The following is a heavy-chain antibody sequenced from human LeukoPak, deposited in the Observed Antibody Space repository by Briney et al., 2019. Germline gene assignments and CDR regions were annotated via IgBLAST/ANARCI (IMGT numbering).Heavy chain of an antibody. D-gene: IGHD3-9*01. CDR1: GFTFSSYE. J-gene: IGHJ4*02. CDR3: ARELDEGFDY. V-gene: IGHV3-48*03. Sequence: GGSLRLSCAASGFTFSSYEMNWVRQAPGKGLEWVSYISSSGSTIYYADSVKGRFTISRDNAKNSLYLQMNSLRAEDTAVYYCARELDEGFDYWGQGTLVTVSS. CDR2: ISSSGSTI.